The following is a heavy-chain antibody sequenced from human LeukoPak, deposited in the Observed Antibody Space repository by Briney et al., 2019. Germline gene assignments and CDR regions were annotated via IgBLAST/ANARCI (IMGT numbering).Heavy chain of an antibody. V-gene: IGHV3-48*03. Sequence: GGSLRLSCAASGFTFSDYEINWVRQAPGKGLEWVSCISTSGSTTYYADSVKGRFTISRDNAKNSLFLQMNTLTAEDTAVYYCARGALHVFDYWGQGTLVTVSS. CDR3: ARGALHVFDY. CDR2: ISTSGSTT. J-gene: IGHJ4*02. D-gene: IGHD3-10*02. CDR1: GFTFSDYE.